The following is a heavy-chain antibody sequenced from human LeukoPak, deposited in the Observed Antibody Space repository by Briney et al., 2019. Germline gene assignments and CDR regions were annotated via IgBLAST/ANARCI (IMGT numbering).Heavy chain of an antibody. CDR3: ARFGAGTVDYYYYGMDV. CDR2: ISTSGSTL. CDR1: GFTFSDYY. D-gene: IGHD1-7*01. V-gene: IGHV3-11*01. J-gene: IGHJ6*02. Sequence: GGSLRLSCAASGFTFSDYYMGWIRQAPGKGLEWVSYISTSGSTLYYADSVKGRFTISRDNAKNSLYLQMNSQRAEDTAVYYCARFGAGTVDYYYYGMDVWGQGTTVTVSS.